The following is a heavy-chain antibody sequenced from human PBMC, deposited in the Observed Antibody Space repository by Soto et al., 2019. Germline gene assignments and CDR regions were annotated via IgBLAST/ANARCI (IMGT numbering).Heavy chain of an antibody. Sequence: ASVKVSCKASGYTFTGYYMHWVRQAPGQGLEWMGWINPNSGGTNYAQKLQGRVTMTTDTSISTAYMELRSLRSDDTAVYYCARVKGSGYHNWFDPWGQGTLVTVSS. V-gene: IGHV1-2*02. CDR1: GYTFTGYY. CDR2: INPNSGGT. CDR3: ARVKGSGYHNWFDP. D-gene: IGHD3-22*01. J-gene: IGHJ5*02.